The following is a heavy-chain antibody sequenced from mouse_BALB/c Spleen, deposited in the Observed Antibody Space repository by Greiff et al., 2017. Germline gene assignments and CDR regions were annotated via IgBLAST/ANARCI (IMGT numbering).Heavy chain of an antibody. J-gene: IGHJ4*01. CDR3: ESDKANWDRESAMDY. CDR1: GFTFTDYY. V-gene: IGHV7-3*02. CDR2: IRNKANGYTT. D-gene: IGHD4-1*01. Sequence: EVMLVESGGGLVQPGGSLRLSCATSGFTFTDYYMSWVRQPPGKALEWLGFIRNKANGYTTEYSASGKGRLTISRDNSQSILYLQMNTLRAEDSATYYCESDKANWDRESAMDYWGQGTSVTVSS.